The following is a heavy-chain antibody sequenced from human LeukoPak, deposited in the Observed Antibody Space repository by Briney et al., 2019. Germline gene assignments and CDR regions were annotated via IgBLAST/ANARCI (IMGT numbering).Heavy chain of an antibody. CDR1: GFTFSDYY. CDR2: ISSSGSTI. J-gene: IGHJ4*02. CDR3: ARDSGRGSGSYSIDFDY. Sequence: PGGSLRLSCAASGFTFSDYYTSWIRQAPGKGLEWVSYISSSGSTIYYADSVKGRFTISRDNAKNSLYLQMNSLRAEDTAVYYCARDSGRGSGSYSIDFDYWGQGTLVTVSS. D-gene: IGHD3-10*01. V-gene: IGHV3-11*04.